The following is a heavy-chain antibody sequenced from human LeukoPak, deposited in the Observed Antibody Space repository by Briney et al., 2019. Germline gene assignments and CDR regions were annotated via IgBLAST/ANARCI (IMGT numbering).Heavy chain of an antibody. V-gene: IGHV5-51*01. CDR2: INPGDSNT. CDR1: GYSFTSYW. D-gene: IGHD6-6*01. CDR3: ARREGPYSSSYY. J-gene: IGHJ4*02. Sequence: GESLKISCKGSGYSFTSYWIGWVRQMPGKGLEWMGIINPGDSNTIYSPSFQGQVTISADKSISSAHLQWSSLKASDTAMYYCARREGPYSSSYYWGQGTLVTVSS.